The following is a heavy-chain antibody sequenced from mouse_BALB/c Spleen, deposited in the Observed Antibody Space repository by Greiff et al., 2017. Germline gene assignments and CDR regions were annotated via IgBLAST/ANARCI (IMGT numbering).Heavy chain of an antibody. J-gene: IGHJ1*01. D-gene: IGHD2-1*01. CDR1: GFTFSSFG. CDR2: ISSGSSTI. V-gene: IGHV5-17*02. CDR3: ARSRGNYDYWYFDV. Sequence: QGVESGGGLVQPGGSRKLSCAASGFTFSSFGMHWVRQAPEKGLEWVAYISSGSSTIYYADTVKGRFTISRDNPKNTLFLQMTSLRSEDTAMYYCARSRGNYDYWYFDVWGAGTTVTVSS.